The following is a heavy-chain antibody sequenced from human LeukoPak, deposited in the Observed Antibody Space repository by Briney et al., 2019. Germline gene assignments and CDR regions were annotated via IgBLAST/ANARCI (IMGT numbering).Heavy chain of an antibody. CDR1: GYTFTGYY. CDR3: AREGPVVMGPDY. V-gene: IGHV1-2*02. D-gene: IGHD2-15*01. Sequence: ASVRVSCKASGYTFTGYYMHWVRQAPGQGLEWMGWINPNSGGTNYAQKFQGRVTMTRDTSISTAYMELSRLRSDDTAVYYCAREGPVVMGPDYWGQGTLVTVSS. CDR2: INPNSGGT. J-gene: IGHJ4*02.